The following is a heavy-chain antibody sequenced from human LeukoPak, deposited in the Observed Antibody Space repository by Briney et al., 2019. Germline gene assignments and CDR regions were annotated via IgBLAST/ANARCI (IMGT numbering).Heavy chain of an antibody. Sequence: PGGSLRLSCAASGFTFSSYTMSWVRQAPGKGLEWVSGISSSGGSKYYADSVKGRFTISRDNSKNTLYLQMNSLRAEDTAVFYCAKTVRGVIVDYFDSWGQGTLVIVSS. CDR3: AKTVRGVIVDYFDS. D-gene: IGHD3-10*01. V-gene: IGHV3-23*01. CDR1: GFTFSSYT. J-gene: IGHJ4*02. CDR2: ISSSGGSK.